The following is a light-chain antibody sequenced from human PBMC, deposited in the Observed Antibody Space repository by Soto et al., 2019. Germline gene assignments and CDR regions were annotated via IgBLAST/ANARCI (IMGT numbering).Light chain of an antibody. V-gene: IGKV3-20*01. J-gene: IGKJ1*01. Sequence: EIVLTQSPGTLSLSPGERATLSCRASQSVSSSFLAWYQQKPGQAPRLLIYGASIRATGIPDRFSGSGSGTEVTLTISRLEPEDFAVYYCQQYGTSPPWTFGQGTKVEIK. CDR1: QSVSSSF. CDR2: GAS. CDR3: QQYGTSPPWT.